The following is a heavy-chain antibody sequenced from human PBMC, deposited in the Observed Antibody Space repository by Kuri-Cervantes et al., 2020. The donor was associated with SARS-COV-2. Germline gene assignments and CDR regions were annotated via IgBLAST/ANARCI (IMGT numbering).Heavy chain of an antibody. J-gene: IGHJ4*02. V-gene: IGHV1-8*02. D-gene: IGHD2-21*01. CDR3: YCAPKEGFDS. CDR1: GYTFINYD. Sequence: ASVKVSCKTSGYTFINYDINWVRQATGQGLEWMGWMNPKSGITGYAQKFQGRISMTRNTAIDTAYMELSSLTSEDTAIYYCYCAPKEGFDSWGQGTLVTVSS. CDR2: MNPKSGIT.